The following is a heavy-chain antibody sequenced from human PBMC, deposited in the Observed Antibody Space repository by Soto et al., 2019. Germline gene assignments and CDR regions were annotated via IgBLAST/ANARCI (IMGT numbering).Heavy chain of an antibody. J-gene: IGHJ5*02. Sequence: SETLSLTCTVSGGSISSSSYYWGWIRQPPGKGLEWIGSIYYSGSTYYNPSLKSRVTISVDTSKNQFSLKLSSVTAADTAVYYCAIPHQSSYYFRFDPWGQGTLVTVSS. V-gene: IGHV4-39*01. CDR3: AIPHQSSYYFRFDP. CDR2: IYYSGST. CDR1: GGSISSSSYY. D-gene: IGHD3-10*01.